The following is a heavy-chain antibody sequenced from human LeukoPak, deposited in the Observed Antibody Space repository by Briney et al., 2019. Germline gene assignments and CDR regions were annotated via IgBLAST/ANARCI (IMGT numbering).Heavy chain of an antibody. CDR2: IYYSGDA. J-gene: IGHJ4*02. V-gene: IGHV4-39*01. D-gene: IGHD3-22*01. CDR3: ARQVGRGYINYYDSSGYPL. Sequence: SETLSLTCTVSGGSITSSSHYWGWIRQPPGKGLEWIASIYYSGDAYYNPSLKSRVTTSVDTSKSQFSLRLSSVTAADTAVYYCARQVGRGYINYYDSSGYPLWGQGTLVTVSS. CDR1: GGSITSSSHY.